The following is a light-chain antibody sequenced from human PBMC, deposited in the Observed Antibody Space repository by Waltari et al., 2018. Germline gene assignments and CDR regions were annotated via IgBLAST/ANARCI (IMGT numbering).Light chain of an antibody. CDR1: RTNVGAGYD. CDR3: QSYDSSLNGRL. J-gene: IGLJ2*01. CDR2: VNS. V-gene: IGLV1-40*01. Sequence: QSVLTPPPSVSGAPGQRVTISCPGGRTNVGAGYDVPWSQLLPGTAPKLLIRVNSQRASGVPDRFSGSRSGTSASMTITGLRPEDEADYYCQSYDSSLNGRLFGGGTKVTVL.